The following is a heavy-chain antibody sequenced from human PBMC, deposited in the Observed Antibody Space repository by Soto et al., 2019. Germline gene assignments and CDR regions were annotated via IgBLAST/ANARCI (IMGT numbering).Heavy chain of an antibody. CDR1: GYSFAGYW. D-gene: IGHD3-22*01. V-gene: IGHV5-10-1*01. Sequence: PGESLKISCKGSGYSFAGYWITWVRQKPGKGLEWMGRIDPSDSQTYYSPSFRGHVTIPVTKSITTVFLQWSILRASDTAMYYCARQIYDSDTGPNFQYYFDSWGQGTPVTVSS. CDR3: ARQIYDSDTGPNFQYYFDS. CDR2: IDPSDSQT. J-gene: IGHJ4*02.